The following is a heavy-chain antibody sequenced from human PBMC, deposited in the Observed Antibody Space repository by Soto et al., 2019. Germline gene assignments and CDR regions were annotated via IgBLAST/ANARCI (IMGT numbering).Heavy chain of an antibody. D-gene: IGHD6-13*01. CDR1: GFTFSSYA. CDR3: VKGSSSWYASSDFDY. V-gene: IGHV3-64D*08. Sequence: GGSLRLSCSASGFTFSSYAMHWVRQAPGKGLEYVSAISSNGGSTYYADSVKGRFTISRDNSKNTLYLQMSSLRAEDTAVYYCVKGSSSWYASSDFDYWGQGTLVTVSS. CDR2: ISSNGGST. J-gene: IGHJ4*02.